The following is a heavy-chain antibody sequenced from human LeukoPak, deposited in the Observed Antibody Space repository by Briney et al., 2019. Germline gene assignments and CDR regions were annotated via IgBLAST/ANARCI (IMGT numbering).Heavy chain of an antibody. Sequence: ASVKVSCKASGYTFTSYDINWVRQATGQGLEWMGWMNPISGNTGHAQKFQGRVTMTRDTSISTAYMELSSLRSEDTAVYYCARGPPIRGYRYGYDTGYYYSYSMDVWGKGTTVTTSS. CDR3: ARGPPIRGYRYGYDTGYYYSYSMDV. CDR1: GYTFTSYD. V-gene: IGHV1-8*01. D-gene: IGHD5-18*01. CDR2: MNPISGNT. J-gene: IGHJ6*03.